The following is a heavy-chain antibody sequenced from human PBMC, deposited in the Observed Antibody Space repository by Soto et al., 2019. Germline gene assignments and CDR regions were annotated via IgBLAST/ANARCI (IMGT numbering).Heavy chain of an antibody. CDR3: ARDRRCSSTSCYTFGNWFDP. J-gene: IGHJ5*02. D-gene: IGHD2-2*02. CDR1: GYTFTSYG. V-gene: IGHV1-18*04. CDR2: ISAYNGNT. Sequence: QVQLVQSGAEVKKPGASVKVSCKASGYTFTSYGISWVRQAPGQGLEWMGWISAYNGNTNYAQKLQGRVTMTTDTSMSTAYMELRSLSSDDTAVYYCARDRRCSSTSCYTFGNWFDPWGQGTLVTVSS.